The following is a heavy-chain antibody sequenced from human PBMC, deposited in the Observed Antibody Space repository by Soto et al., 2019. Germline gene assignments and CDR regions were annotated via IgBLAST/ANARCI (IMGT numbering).Heavy chain of an antibody. D-gene: IGHD3-22*01. CDR1: VFKFEDYA. V-gene: IGHV3-9*01. CDR3: AKAPHYYDSRSFSQPPDS. Sequence: SLRLSCASSVFKFEDYAMHCVRQCPGKCLEWVSGISWNSGRIGYADSVKGRFIISRDNAKNSLFLQMNSLRADDTALYYCAKAPHYYDSRSFSQPPDSWGHGTLVIVSS. CDR2: ISWNSGRI. J-gene: IGHJ5*01.